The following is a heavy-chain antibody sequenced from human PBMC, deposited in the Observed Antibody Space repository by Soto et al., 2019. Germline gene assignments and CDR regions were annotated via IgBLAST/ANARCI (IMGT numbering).Heavy chain of an antibody. J-gene: IGHJ6*03. CDR2: INPNSGGT. CDR3: ARGARRDIVVVPAGKRAANYYYYYMDV. Sequence: QVQLVQSGAEVKKPGASVKVSCKASGYTFTGYYMHWVRQAPGQGLEWMGWINPNSGGTNYAQKFKGWVTMTRDTSISTAYMELSRLRSDDTAVYYCARGARRDIVVVPAGKRAANYYYYYMDVWGKGTTVTVSS. D-gene: IGHD2-2*01. CDR1: GYTFTGYY. V-gene: IGHV1-2*04.